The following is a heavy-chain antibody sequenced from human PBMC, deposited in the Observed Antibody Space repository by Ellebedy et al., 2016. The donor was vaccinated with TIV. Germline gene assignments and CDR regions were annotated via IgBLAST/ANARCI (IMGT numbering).Heavy chain of an antibody. J-gene: IGHJ4*02. D-gene: IGHD2-15*01. V-gene: IGHV4-31*03. Sequence: SETLSLXXTVSGGSISSGGYYWSWIRQHPGKGLEWIGYIYYSGSTYYNPSLKSRVTISVDTSKNQFSLKLSSVTAADTAVYYCARSVNVGWPPFDYWGQGTLVTVSS. CDR1: GGSISSGGYY. CDR2: IYYSGST. CDR3: ARSVNVGWPPFDY.